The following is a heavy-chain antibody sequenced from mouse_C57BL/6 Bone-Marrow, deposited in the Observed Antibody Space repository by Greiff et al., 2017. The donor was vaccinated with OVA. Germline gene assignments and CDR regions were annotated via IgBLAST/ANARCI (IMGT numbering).Heavy chain of an antibody. CDR1: GFTFSSYA. J-gene: IGHJ1*03. CDR3: ARDPPATGVVGRRYLDV. V-gene: IGHV5-4*01. D-gene: IGHD1-1*01. CDR2: ISAGGSYT. Sequence: EVQLMESGGGLVKPGGSLKLSCAASGFTFSSYAMSWVRQTPEKRLEWVAPISAGGSYTYYPDNVKGRSTFSRDNSTNNPYLQLRHLKSEDTAMEYCARDPPATGVVGRRYLDVGGTGTAVTVSA.